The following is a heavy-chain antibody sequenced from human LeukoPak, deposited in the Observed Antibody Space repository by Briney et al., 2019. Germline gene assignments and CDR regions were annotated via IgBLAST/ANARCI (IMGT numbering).Heavy chain of an antibody. J-gene: IGHJ4*02. V-gene: IGHV4-34*01. Sequence: SETLSLTCAVYGGSFSGYYWSWIRQPPGKGLEWIGEINPSGSTNYNPSLKSRVTISVDTSKNQFSLKLSSVTAADTAVYYCARGRRELLGWGQGTLVTVSS. CDR1: GGSFSGYY. CDR3: ARGRRELLG. CDR2: INPSGST. D-gene: IGHD1-26*01.